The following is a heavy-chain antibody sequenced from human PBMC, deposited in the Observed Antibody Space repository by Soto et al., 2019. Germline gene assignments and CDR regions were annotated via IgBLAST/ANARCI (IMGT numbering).Heavy chain of an antibody. V-gene: IGHV1-69*12. CDR2: IIPIFGTA. J-gene: IGHJ6*02. CDR3: ARHDDSHSYYYGMDV. CDR1: GGTFSSYA. D-gene: IGHD4-17*01. Sequence: QVQLVQSGAEVKKPRSSVEVSCKASGGTFSSYAISWVRQAPGQGLEWMGGIIPIFGTADYAQKFQGRVTITADESTSTAFMDLSSLRSEDTAMYYCARHDDSHSYYYGMDVWGQGTTVTVSS.